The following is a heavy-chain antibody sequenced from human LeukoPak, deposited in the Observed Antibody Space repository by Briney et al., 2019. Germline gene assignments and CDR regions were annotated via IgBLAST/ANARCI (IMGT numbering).Heavy chain of an antibody. V-gene: IGHV1-2*06. J-gene: IGHJ4*02. CDR1: GYTFTGYY. CDR3: ARDRGYYDSSGYLHY. Sequence: ASVNVSCKASGYTFTGYYMHWVRRAPGQGLEWMGRINPNSGGTNYAQKFQGRVTMTRDTSISTAYMELSRLRSEDTAVYYCARDRGYYDSSGYLHYWGQGTLVTVSS. CDR2: INPNSGGT. D-gene: IGHD3-22*01.